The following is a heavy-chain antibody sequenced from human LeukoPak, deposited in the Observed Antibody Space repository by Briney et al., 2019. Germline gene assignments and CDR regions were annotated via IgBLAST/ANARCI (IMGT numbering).Heavy chain of an antibody. CDR2: IIPILGIA. CDR1: GGTFSSYA. J-gene: IGHJ3*02. Sequence: SVKVSCKATGGTFSSYAISLVRQAPGQGLEWMGRIIPILGIANYAQKFQGRVAITADKSTSTAYMELSSLRSEDTAVYYCARAMYNWNLGHAFDIWGQGTMVTVSS. V-gene: IGHV1-69*04. CDR3: ARAMYNWNLGHAFDI. D-gene: IGHD1-20*01.